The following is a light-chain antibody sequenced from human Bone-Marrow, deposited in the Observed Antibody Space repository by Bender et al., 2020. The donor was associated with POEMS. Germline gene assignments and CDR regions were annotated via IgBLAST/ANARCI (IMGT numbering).Light chain of an antibody. CDR1: DSNFGGNN. CDR2: SNY. V-gene: IGLV1-44*01. J-gene: IGLJ2*01. CDR3: SSSGV. Sequence: QSVLTQPPSASGTPGQSVIISCSGTDSNFGGNNVNWYQHLPGTAPRLVVYSNYQRPSGVPARFSGSKSGNTASLTISGLQAEDEADYYCSSSGVFGGGTKLTVL.